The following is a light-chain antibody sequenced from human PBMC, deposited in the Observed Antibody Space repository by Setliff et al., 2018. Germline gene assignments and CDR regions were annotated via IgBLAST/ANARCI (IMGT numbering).Light chain of an antibody. CDR3: YSYTITSTLL. V-gene: IGLV2-14*01. CDR2: EVN. Sequence: QSVPTQPAPVSGSPGLSITISCTGTSSDVGAFKYVSWYQQHPGKAPKLMIYEVNNRPSGVSNRFSGSKSGNTASLTISGLQGEDEADYYCYSYTITSTLLFGTGTKVTVL. J-gene: IGLJ1*01. CDR1: SSDVGAFKY.